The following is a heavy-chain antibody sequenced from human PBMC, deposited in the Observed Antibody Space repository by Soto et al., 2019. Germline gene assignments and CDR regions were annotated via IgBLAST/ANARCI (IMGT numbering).Heavy chain of an antibody. CDR3: ARDSDSGYDYVYYYYYGMDV. CDR1: GFTFSSYS. D-gene: IGHD5-12*01. J-gene: IGHJ6*02. Sequence: GGSLRLSCAASGFTFSSYSMNWVRQAPGKGLEWVSSISSSSSYIYYADSVKGRFTISRDNAKNSLYLQMNSLRAEDTAVYYCARDSDSGYDYVYYYYYGMDVWGQGTTVTVSS. V-gene: IGHV3-21*01. CDR2: ISSSSSYI.